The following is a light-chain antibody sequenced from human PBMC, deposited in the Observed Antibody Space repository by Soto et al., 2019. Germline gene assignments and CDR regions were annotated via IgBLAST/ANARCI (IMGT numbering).Light chain of an antibody. J-gene: IGLJ1*01. CDR1: SSNIGNNY. V-gene: IGLV1-51*02. CDR3: GTWDSSLSAYV. Sequence: QSVLTEPPSVTAAPGQKVTNYCYESSSNIGNNYVSWYQQLPGTAPKLLIYENNKRPSGIPDRFSGSKSGTSATLGITGLQTGDEADYYCGTWDSSLSAYVFGTGTKVTVL. CDR2: ENN.